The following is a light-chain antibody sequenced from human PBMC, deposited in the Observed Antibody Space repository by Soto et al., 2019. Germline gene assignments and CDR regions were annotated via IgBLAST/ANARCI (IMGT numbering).Light chain of an antibody. V-gene: IGLV2-23*02. Sequence: QSALTQPASVSGSPGQSITISCTGTSSDVGSYNLVSWHQQHPGKAPKLMIYEVSKRPSGVSNRFSGSKSGNTASLTISGLQAEDEADYYCCSYAGSSTFEVFGGGTKVTVL. CDR2: EVS. CDR3: CSYAGSSTFEV. J-gene: IGLJ2*01. CDR1: SSDVGSYNL.